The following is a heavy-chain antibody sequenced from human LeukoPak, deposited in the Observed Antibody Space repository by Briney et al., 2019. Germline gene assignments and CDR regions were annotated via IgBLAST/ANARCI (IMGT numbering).Heavy chain of an antibody. Sequence: GASVKVSCKASGYTFTGYYMHWVRQAPGQGLEWMGWINPNSGGTNYAQKFQGRVTMTRDTSISTAYMELSRLRSDDTAVYYCARDIGGYGDYRSYYYGMDVWGQGTTVTVSS. CDR1: GYTFTGYY. V-gene: IGHV1-2*02. J-gene: IGHJ6*02. CDR3: ARDIGGYGDYRSYYYGMDV. CDR2: INPNSGGT. D-gene: IGHD4-17*01.